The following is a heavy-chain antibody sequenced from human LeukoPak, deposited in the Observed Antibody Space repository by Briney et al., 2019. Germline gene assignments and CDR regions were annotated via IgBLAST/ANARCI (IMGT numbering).Heavy chain of an antibody. CDR2: INWNGGST. CDR3: AKRGGSGWYVYFDY. D-gene: IGHD6-19*01. V-gene: IGHV3-20*04. Sequence: GGSLRLSCAASGFTFDDYGMSWVRQAPGKGLEWVSGINWNGGSTGYADSVKGRFTISRDNAKNSLYLQMNSLRAEDTAVYYCAKRGGSGWYVYFDYWGQGTLVTVSS. J-gene: IGHJ4*02. CDR1: GFTFDDYG.